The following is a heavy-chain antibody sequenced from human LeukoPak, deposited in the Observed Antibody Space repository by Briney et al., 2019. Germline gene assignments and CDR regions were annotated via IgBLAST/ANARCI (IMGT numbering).Heavy chain of an antibody. CDR2: IIPIFGTA. J-gene: IGHJ3*02. V-gene: IGHV1-69*13. Sequence: ASVKVSCKASGGTFSTYAISWVRQAPGHGLEWMGGIIPIFGTAKYAQKFQGRVTITADESTSTAYMELSSLRSDDTAVYYCARDGLIAARPQCQCAFDIWGQGTMVTVSS. D-gene: IGHD6-6*01. CDR3: ARDGLIAARPQCQCAFDI. CDR1: GGTFSTYA.